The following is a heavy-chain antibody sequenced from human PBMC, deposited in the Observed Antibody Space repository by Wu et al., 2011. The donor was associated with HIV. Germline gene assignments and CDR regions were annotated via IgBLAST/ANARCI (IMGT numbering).Heavy chain of an antibody. CDR3: TTSSCSGGKCYLSYTFDI. CDR1: GGTLTSDS. CDR2: IIPFLGTE. Sequence: QVQLVQSGAEVKKPGSSVKVSCKASGGTLTSDSISWVRQAPGQGLEWVGRIIPFLGTENYAEKFQGRVTITADKDTNTAYMALSSLRSEDTALYYCTTSSCSGGKCYLSYTFDIWGQGTMVTVSS. V-gene: IGHV1-69*04. D-gene: IGHD2-15*01. J-gene: IGHJ3*02.